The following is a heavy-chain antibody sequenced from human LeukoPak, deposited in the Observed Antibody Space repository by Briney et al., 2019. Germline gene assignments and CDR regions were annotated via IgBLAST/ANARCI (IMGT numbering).Heavy chain of an antibody. CDR1: GFTFSTFA. V-gene: IGHV3-23*01. J-gene: IGHJ4*02. D-gene: IGHD1-14*01. CDR2: ISASGAST. CDR3: ARSNQADDY. Sequence: GGSLRLSCAASGFTFSTFAMSWVRQVPGKGLEWVSGISASGASTYYADSVRGRFTISRDNSKNTLNLQMDSLRAEDTGVYYCARSNQADDYWGQGTLVTVSS.